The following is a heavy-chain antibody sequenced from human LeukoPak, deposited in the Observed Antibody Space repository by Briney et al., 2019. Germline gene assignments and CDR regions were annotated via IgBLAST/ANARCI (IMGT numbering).Heavy chain of an antibody. Sequence: PSETLSLTCTVSGVSISSSNSYWGWIRQPPGKGLEWIGSIYYTGNTYYNASLKSRVTISIDTSKNQISLRLTSVTATDTAVYYCARQTGSGLFILPGGQGTLVTVSS. CDR3: ARQTGSGLFILP. D-gene: IGHD3/OR15-3a*01. J-gene: IGHJ4*02. CDR2: IYYTGNT. V-gene: IGHV4-39*01. CDR1: GVSISSSNSY.